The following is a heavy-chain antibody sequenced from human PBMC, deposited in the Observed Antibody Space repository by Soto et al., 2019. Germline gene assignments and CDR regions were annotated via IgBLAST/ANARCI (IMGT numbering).Heavy chain of an antibody. V-gene: IGHV4-59*01. J-gene: IGHJ4*02. D-gene: IGHD4-17*01. CDR2: IYYSGST. CDR1: CGSISSYY. CDR3: ARDAGDYGDYDFDY. Sequence: SETLSLTCTVSCGSISSYYWSWIRQPPGKGLEWIGYIYYSGSTNYNPSLKSRVTISVDTSKNQFSLKLSSVTAADTAVYYCARDAGDYGDYDFDYWGQGTLVTVSS.